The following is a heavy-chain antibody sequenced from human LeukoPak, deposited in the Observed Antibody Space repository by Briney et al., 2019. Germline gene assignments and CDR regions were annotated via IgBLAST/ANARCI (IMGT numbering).Heavy chain of an antibody. V-gene: IGHV4-39*01. CDR1: GGSISSSSYY. CDR2: IYYSGST. CDR3: ARQLGDDHDAFDI. Sequence: SETLSLTCTASGGSISSSSYYWGWIRQPPGKGLEWIGSIYYSGSTYYNPSLKSRVTISVDTSKNQFSLKLSSVTAADTAVYYCARQLGDDHDAFDIWGQGTMVTVSS. D-gene: IGHD2-21*02. J-gene: IGHJ3*02.